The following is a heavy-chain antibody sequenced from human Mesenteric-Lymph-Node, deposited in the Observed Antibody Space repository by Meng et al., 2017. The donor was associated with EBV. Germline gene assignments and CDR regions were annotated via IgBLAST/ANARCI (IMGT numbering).Heavy chain of an antibody. CDR1: GYKFITYY. CDR3: ARATVTRNWFDP. D-gene: IGHD4-11*01. CDR2: INPSVGST. J-gene: IGHJ5*02. Sequence: QVQLGEAGAEGKQPGASVTVSCKASGYKFITYYIHWVRQAPGQGLEWMGIINPSVGSTTYAQKFQGRVSMTSDASTSTVYMELNSLRSEDTAIYYCARATVTRNWFDPWGQGTLVTVSS. V-gene: IGHV1-46*01.